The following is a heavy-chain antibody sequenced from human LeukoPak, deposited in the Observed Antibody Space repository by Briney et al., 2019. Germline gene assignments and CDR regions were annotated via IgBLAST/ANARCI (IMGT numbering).Heavy chain of an antibody. V-gene: IGHV3-66*01. CDR1: GFTVSSNY. J-gene: IGHJ6*02. Sequence: GGSLRLFCAASGFTVSSNYMSWVRQAPGKGLEWVSVIYSGGSTYYADSVKGRFTISRDNSKNTLYLQMNSLRAEDTAVYYCAKDWNYYDSSGYYSNYYYYGMDVWGQGTTVTVSS. CDR3: AKDWNYYDSSGYYSNYYYYGMDV. D-gene: IGHD3-22*01. CDR2: IYSGGST.